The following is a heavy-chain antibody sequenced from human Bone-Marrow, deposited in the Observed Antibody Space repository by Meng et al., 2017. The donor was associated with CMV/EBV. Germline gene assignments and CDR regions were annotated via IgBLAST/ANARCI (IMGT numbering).Heavy chain of an antibody. CDR2: ISYDGRNK. D-gene: IGHD1-26*01. CDR3: AKDWGSGGYSLDY. J-gene: IGHJ4*02. CDR1: RFTLSSYG. V-gene: IGHV3-30*18. Sequence: AAERFTLSSYGMHWARQAPGRGREWVAVISYDGRNKFYADSLKGRFTISRDTSKNTLYLQINSLRAEDTAVYYCAKDWGSGGYSLDYWGQGTLVTVSS.